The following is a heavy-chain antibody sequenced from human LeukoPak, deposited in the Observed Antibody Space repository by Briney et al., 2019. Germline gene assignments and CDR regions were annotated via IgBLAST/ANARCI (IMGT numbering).Heavy chain of an antibody. V-gene: IGHV4-59*01. CDR3: ARDRSIPAADSYYGMDV. CDR1: GGSISSYY. J-gene: IGHJ6*02. Sequence: SETLSLTCTGSGGSISSYYWSWIRQPPGKGLEWIGYISYSWSTNYNPSLKSRVTISVDTSKTQFSLRLSSVTAADTAVYYCARDRSIPAADSYYGMDVWGQGTTVTVSS. CDR2: ISYSWST. D-gene: IGHD2-2*01.